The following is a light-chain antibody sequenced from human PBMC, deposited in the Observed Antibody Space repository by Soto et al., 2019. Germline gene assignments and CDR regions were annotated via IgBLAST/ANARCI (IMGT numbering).Light chain of an antibody. CDR2: ITS. CDR3: QQSYVNPIT. CDR1: QGVGNY. Sequence: DIQMTQSPSSLSAFVGDRVTITCRASQGVGNYLSWYQQKQGKAPKLLIHITSSLQSGVPSRFSGSGYGTEFTFTISSVHPEDFGTYYCQQSYVNPITFGQGTRLEIQ. J-gene: IGKJ5*01. V-gene: IGKV1-39*01.